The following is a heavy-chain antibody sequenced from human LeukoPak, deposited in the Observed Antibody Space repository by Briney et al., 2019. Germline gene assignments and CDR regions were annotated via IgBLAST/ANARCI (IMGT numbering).Heavy chain of an antibody. V-gene: IGHV3-23*01. CDR2: ISDTGSGT. J-gene: IGHJ2*01. Sequence: PGGSLRLSCAASGVTFSSHGMSWARQASGKGLEWVSSISDTGSGTCYADSVKGRFTMSRDNSKNTLYLQMNSLRAEDTAVYYCAKNLLGSESFSWYFDLWGRGTLVTVSS. CDR1: GVTFSSHG. D-gene: IGHD1-26*01. CDR3: AKNLLGSESFSWYFDL.